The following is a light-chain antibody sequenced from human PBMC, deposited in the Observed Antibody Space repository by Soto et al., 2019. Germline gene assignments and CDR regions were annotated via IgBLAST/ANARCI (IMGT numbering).Light chain of an antibody. Sequence: EIVMTQSPATLSVSPGERVTLSCRASQSLSSNLAWYQQKPGQAPRLLIYGTSTRATGIPARFSGSGSGTEFTLTISSLQSEDCAVYYCQQYNNWPLTFGGGTKVEIK. CDR3: QQYNNWPLT. CDR2: GTS. CDR1: QSLSSN. V-gene: IGKV3-15*01. J-gene: IGKJ4*01.